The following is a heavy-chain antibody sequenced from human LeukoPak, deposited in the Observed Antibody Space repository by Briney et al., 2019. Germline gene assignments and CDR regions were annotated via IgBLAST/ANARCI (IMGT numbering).Heavy chain of an antibody. D-gene: IGHD3-22*01. Sequence: GGSLRLSCAASGFTFSSYGMNWVRQAPGKGLEWVSYISSSGSTIYYADSVKGRFTISRDNAKNSLYLQMNSLRAEDTAVYYCARAGAYYYDSSGYSYFDYWGQGTLVTVSS. J-gene: IGHJ4*02. V-gene: IGHV3-48*04. CDR1: GFTFSSYG. CDR2: ISSSGSTI. CDR3: ARAGAYYYDSSGYSYFDY.